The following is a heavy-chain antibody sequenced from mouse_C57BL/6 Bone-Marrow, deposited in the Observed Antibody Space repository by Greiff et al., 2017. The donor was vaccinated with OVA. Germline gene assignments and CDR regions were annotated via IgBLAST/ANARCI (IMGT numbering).Heavy chain of an antibody. J-gene: IGHJ3*01. CDR1: GYTFSTYW. CDR3: ARGAY. CDR2: IYPGDGDT. V-gene: IGHV1-80*01. Sequence: QVQRKESGAELVKPGASVKISCKASGYTFSTYWMNWVKQRPGKGLEWIGQIYPGDGDTNYNGKFKGKATLTADKSSSTAYMQLSSLTSADSAVYFCARGAYWGQGTLVTVSS.